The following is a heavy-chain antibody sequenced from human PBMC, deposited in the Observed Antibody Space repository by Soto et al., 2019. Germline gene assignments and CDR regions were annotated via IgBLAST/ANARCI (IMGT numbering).Heavy chain of an antibody. D-gene: IGHD2-21*01. J-gene: IGHJ4*02. CDR1: GDSLRRTNW. Sequence: SETLSLTCAVSGDSLRRTNWWSLVRLPPGEGLEWIGETSQSGGTKYSPSLKSRVTISVDKSNNQLSLKLTSVTAADTAVYYCVRHGGAAFHYWGQGIPVTVSS. V-gene: IGHV4-4*02. CDR3: VRHGGAAFHY. CDR2: TSQSGGT.